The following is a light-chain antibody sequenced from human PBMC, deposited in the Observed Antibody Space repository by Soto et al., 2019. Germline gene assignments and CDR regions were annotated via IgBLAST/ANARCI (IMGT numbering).Light chain of an antibody. CDR1: SSDVGGYNY. V-gene: IGLV2-11*01. Sequence: QSALTQPRSVSGSPGQSVTISCTGTSSDVGGYNYVSWYQQHPGKAPKLMIYDVSKRPSGVPDRFSGSKSGNTASPTISGLQAEDEADYYCCSYAGSYTHVFGTGTKVTAL. CDR3: CSYAGSYTHV. J-gene: IGLJ1*01. CDR2: DVS.